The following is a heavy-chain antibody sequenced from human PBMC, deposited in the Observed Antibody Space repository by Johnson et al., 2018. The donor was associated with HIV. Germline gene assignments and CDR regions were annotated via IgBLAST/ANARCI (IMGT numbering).Heavy chain of an antibody. D-gene: IGHD6-13*01. CDR2: IKSKTDGGTT. CDR1: GFTFSNAW. Sequence: VQLVESGGGLVKPGGSLRLSCAASGFTFSNAWMSWVRQAPGTGLEWVGRIKSKTDGGTTDYAAPVKGRFTISRDDSKNTLYLQMNSLKTEETAVYYCTTDHDSRSWYHDAFDIWGQGTMVTVSS. V-gene: IGHV3-15*01. J-gene: IGHJ3*02. CDR3: TTDHDSRSWYHDAFDI.